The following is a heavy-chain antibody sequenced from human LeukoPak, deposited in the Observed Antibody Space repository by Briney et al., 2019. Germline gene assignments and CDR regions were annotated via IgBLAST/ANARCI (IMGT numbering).Heavy chain of an antibody. Sequence: PSETLSLTCTVSGGSISSSSYYWGWIRQPPGKGLEWIGSIYYSGSTYYNPSLKSRVTISVDTSKNQFSLKLSSVTAADTAVYYCARQDYDYVWGSYRSYYFDYWGQGTLVIVSS. D-gene: IGHD3-16*02. CDR3: ARQDYDYVWGSYRSYYFDY. CDR1: GGSISSSSYY. J-gene: IGHJ4*02. CDR2: IYYSGST. V-gene: IGHV4-39*01.